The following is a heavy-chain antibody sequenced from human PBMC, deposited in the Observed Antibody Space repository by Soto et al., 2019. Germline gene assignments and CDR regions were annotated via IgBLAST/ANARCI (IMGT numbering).Heavy chain of an antibody. CDR1: GFTFSSYG. D-gene: IGHD1-26*01. V-gene: IGHV3-33*01. J-gene: IGHJ5*02. CDR2: IWYDGSNK. Sequence: QVQLVESGGGVVQPGRSLRLSCAASGFTFSSYGMLWVRQAPGKGLEWVAVIWYDGSNKYYAESVKGRFTISRDNSKNTLYLQMNSLRAEDTAVYYCARTDSGNYLGWFDPWGQGTLVTVSS. CDR3: ARTDSGNYLGWFDP.